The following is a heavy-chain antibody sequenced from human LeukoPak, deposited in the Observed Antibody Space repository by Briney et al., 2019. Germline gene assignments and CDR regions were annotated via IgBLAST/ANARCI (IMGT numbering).Heavy chain of an antibody. V-gene: IGHV4-38-2*02. CDR3: ARVEKQWLVSNLFDY. CDR1: GYSISSGYY. D-gene: IGHD6-19*01. CDR2: IYHSGST. Sequence: SQTLSLTCTVSGYSISSGYYWGWIRQPPGKGLEWIGSIYHSGSTYYNPSLKSRVTISVDTSKNQFSLKLSSVTAADTAVYYCARVEKQWLVSNLFDYWGQGTLLTVSS. J-gene: IGHJ4*02.